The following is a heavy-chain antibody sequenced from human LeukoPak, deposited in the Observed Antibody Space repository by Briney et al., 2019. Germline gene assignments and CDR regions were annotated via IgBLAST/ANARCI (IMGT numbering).Heavy chain of an antibody. D-gene: IGHD4-23*01. Sequence: PSETLSLTCTVSSGSISNGGYYWSWIRQHPGKGLEWIGYIYYSGNTYYNSSLKSRVTISVDTSKNQFSLKLSSVTAADTAVYYCARHRGGLTVVTTNFDYWGQGTLVTVSS. CDR2: IYYSGNT. V-gene: IGHV4-39*01. CDR3: ARHRGGLTVVTTNFDY. J-gene: IGHJ4*02. CDR1: SGSISNGGYY.